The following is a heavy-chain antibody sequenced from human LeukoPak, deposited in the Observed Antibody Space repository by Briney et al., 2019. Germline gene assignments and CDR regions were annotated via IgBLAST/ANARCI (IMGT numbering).Heavy chain of an antibody. Sequence: ASVKVSCKASGGTFSSYAISWVRQAPGQGLEWMGWISAYNGNTNYAQKLQGRVTMTTDTSTSTAYMELRSLRSDDTAVYYCARDYYGSGSYYSGFDPWGQGTLVTVSS. D-gene: IGHD3-10*01. V-gene: IGHV1-18*01. CDR1: GGTFSSYA. CDR3: ARDYYGSGSYYSGFDP. J-gene: IGHJ5*02. CDR2: ISAYNGNT.